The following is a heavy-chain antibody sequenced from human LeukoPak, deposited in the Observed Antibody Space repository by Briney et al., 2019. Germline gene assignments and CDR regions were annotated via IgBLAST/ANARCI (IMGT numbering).Heavy chain of an antibody. CDR2: IKSDGKT. V-gene: IGHV3-74*01. CDR1: GFSFSSYW. CDR3: VRGRADSSAYYWGPFDL. J-gene: IGHJ4*02. D-gene: IGHD3-22*01. Sequence: GGSLRLSCAASGFSFSSYWMHWVRQAPGKGLVWVSRIKSDGKTNYADSVQDRVTISRDNSKNTLFLQMFTLKTEDTAVYFCVRGRADSSAYYWGPFDLWGQGALVTVPA.